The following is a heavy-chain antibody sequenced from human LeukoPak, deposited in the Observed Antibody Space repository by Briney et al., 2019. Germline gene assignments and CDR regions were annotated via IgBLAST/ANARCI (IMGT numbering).Heavy chain of an antibody. Sequence: IPGGSLRLSCAVSGFVFSDAWMSWVRQAPGKGLEWVGRIKSKTNGGTTDYAAPVKGRFSISRDDSKNTLFLQMYSLSTEDTGVYYCSTMSAIFGVVIPDYWGQGTLVSVSP. CDR1: GFVFSDAW. V-gene: IGHV3-15*01. D-gene: IGHD3-3*01. CDR2: IKSKTNGGTT. J-gene: IGHJ4*02. CDR3: STMSAIFGVVIPDY.